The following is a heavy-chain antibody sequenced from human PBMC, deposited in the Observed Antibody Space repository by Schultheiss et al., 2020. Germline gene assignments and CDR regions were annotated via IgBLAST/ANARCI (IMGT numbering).Heavy chain of an antibody. J-gene: IGHJ5*02. D-gene: IGHD3-22*01. CDR2: LSHSGST. CDR1: GGSFSGYY. V-gene: IGHV4-34*09. Sequence: SETLSLTCAVYGGSFSGYYWSWIRQPPGKGLEWVGYLSHSGSTYYNPSLKSRVTISVDTSKNQFSLKLSSVTAADTAVYYCARDDSARFDPWGQGTLVTVSS. CDR3: ARDDSARFDP.